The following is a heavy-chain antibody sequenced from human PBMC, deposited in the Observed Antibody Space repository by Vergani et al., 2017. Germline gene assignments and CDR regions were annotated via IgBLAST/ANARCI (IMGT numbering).Heavy chain of an antibody. CDR3: ASGKYYSGSTSHFRGRYFDF. CDR2: IYNSGNG. D-gene: IGHD3-10*01. Sequence: QMQLQESGPGLVKASETLSLTCTVSGDSIISRSYYWGWIRQPPGKGLEWIGSIYNSGNGDSSSSLKSRVTISADTSKNQFSLRLTSVTAADTAVYYCASGKYYSGSTSHFRGRYFDFWGRGTLVTVPS. J-gene: IGHJ2*01. V-gene: IGHV4-39*01. CDR1: GDSIISRSYY.